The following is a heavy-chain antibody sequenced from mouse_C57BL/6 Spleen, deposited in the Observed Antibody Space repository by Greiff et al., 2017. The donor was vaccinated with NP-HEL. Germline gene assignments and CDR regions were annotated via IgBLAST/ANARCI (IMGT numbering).Heavy chain of an antibody. V-gene: IGHV1-62-2*01. D-gene: IGHD2-4*01. CDR2: FYPGSGSI. Sequence: QVQLQQSGAELVKPGASVKLSCKASGYTFTEYTIHWVKQRPGQGLEWIGWFYPGSGSIKYNEKFKDKATLTADKSSSTVYMELSRLTSEDSAVXFFARTEDTCYYDYVFDYWGQGTTLTVSS. CDR3: ARTEDTCYYDYVFDY. CDR1: GYTFTEYT. J-gene: IGHJ2*01.